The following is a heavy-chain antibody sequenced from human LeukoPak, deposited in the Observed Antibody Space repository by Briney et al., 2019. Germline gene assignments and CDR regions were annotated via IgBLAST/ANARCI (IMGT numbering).Heavy chain of an antibody. CDR2: IYYSGST. CDR3: AREGGGYDAFGI. D-gene: IGHD6-25*01. CDR1: GGSISSSSYY. J-gene: IGHJ3*02. Sequence: SETLSLTCTVSGGSISSSSYYWGWIRQPPGKGLEWIGSIYYSGSTYYNPSLKSRVTISVDTSKNQFSRKLSSVTAADTAVYYCAREGGGYDAFGIWGQGTMVTVSS. V-gene: IGHV4-39*07.